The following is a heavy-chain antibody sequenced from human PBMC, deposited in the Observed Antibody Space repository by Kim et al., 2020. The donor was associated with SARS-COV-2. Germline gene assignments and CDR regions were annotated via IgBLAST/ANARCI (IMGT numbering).Heavy chain of an antibody. V-gene: IGHV3-11*05. CDR3: GRVGSYYVWGSYRDYYY. J-gene: IGHJ6*01. CDR2: MSIRSRYT. D-gene: IGHD3-16*02. CDR1: GFTFSYYY. Sequence: GGSLRLSCSASGFTFSYYYMSWIRQAPGKGLEGVSYMSIRSRYTNYSDSVKGRVSISRDNAKNSLYLQMNSLRAEDTGVYYCGRVGSYYVWGSYRDYYY.